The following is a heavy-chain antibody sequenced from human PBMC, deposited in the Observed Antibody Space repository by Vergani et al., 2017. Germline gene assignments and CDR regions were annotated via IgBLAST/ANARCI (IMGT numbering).Heavy chain of an antibody. J-gene: IGHJ4*02. Sequence: EVQLVESGGGLIQPGGSLRLSCAVSGFTVSTNYMSWVRQAPGKGLEWVSGISWNSGSIGYADSVKGRFTISRDNAKNSLYLQMNSLRAEDTALYYCASSRSSSSSWYGSVYWGQGTLVTVSS. CDR3: ASSRSSSSSWYGSVY. D-gene: IGHD6-13*01. CDR1: GFTVSTNY. V-gene: IGHV3-9*01. CDR2: ISWNSGSI.